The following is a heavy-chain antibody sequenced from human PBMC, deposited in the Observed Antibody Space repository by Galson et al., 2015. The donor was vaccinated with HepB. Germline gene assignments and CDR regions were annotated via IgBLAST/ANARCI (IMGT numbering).Heavy chain of an antibody. CDR2: IVVGSGNT. CDR3: AAARGVGAGGKDAFDL. J-gene: IGHJ3*01. D-gene: IGHD1-26*01. Sequence: SVKVSCKASGFTFTSSAVQWVRQARGQRLEWIGWIVVGSGNTNYAQKFQERVTITRDMSTSTAYMELSSLRSEDTAVYYCAAARGVGAGGKDAFDLWGQGAMVTVSS. CDR1: GFTFTSSA. V-gene: IGHV1-58*01.